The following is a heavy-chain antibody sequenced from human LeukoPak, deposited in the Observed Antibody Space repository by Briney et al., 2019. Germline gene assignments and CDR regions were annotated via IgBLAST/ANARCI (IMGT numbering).Heavy chain of an antibody. Sequence: GGSLRLSCAASGFTFSTYWMSWVRQAPGKGLEWVANIKQDGSEKYYVDSVKGRFTISRDNAKYSLYLQMNSLRDEDTAVYYCAKRYGDHEEYLQHWGQGTLVTVSS. CDR1: GFTFSTYW. CDR3: AKRYGDHEEYLQH. D-gene: IGHD4-17*01. V-gene: IGHV3-7*01. CDR2: IKQDGSEK. J-gene: IGHJ1*01.